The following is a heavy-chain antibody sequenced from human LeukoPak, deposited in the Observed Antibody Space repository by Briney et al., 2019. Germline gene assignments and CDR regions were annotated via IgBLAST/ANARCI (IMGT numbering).Heavy chain of an antibody. V-gene: IGHV4-59*08. CDR1: GGSISSYY. CDR2: IYYSGSI. D-gene: IGHD3-10*01. CDR3: ARHQGFGAFEI. J-gene: IGHJ3*02. Sequence: PSQTLSLTCTVSGGSISSYYWSWIRQPPGKGLEWIGYIYYSGSINYNPSLKSRVTISVDTSKNQFSLKLSSVTAADTAVYYCARHQGFGAFEIWGQGTMVTVSS.